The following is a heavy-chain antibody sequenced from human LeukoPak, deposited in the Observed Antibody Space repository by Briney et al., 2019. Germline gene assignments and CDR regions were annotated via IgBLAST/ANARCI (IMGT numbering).Heavy chain of an antibody. J-gene: IGHJ4*02. CDR1: GGSISSYY. CDR2: IYYSGST. D-gene: IGHD6-19*01. CDR3: ARGRYSSGWYFDY. V-gene: IGHV4-59*01. Sequence: SETLSLTCTVSGGSISSYYWSWIRQPPGKGLEWIGYIYYSGSTNYNPPLKSRVTISVDMSKNQFSLKLSSVTAADTAVYYCARGRYSSGWYFDYWGQGTLVTVSS.